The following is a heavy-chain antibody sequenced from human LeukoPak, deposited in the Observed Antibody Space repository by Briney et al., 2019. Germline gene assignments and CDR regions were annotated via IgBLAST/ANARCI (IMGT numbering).Heavy chain of an antibody. J-gene: IGHJ4*02. CDR1: GYTFTDYY. CDR2: INPNSGDT. D-gene: IGHD2-2*01. CDR3: ARANFLCCSSTTCLFDY. Sequence: ASVKVSCKASGYTFTDYYLHWVRQAPGQGFEWMGWINPNSGDTNYAQKLQGRVTMTRDTSISTAHMEMSRLRSDDTAVYYCARANFLCCSSTTCLFDYWGQGTLVTVSS. V-gene: IGHV1-2*02.